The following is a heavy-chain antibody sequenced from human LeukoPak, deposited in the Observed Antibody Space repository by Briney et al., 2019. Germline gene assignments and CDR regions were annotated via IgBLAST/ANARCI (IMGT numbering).Heavy chain of an antibody. D-gene: IGHD4-11*01. V-gene: IGHV4-31*03. Sequence: SETLSLTCTVSGGSISSGGYYWSWIRQHPGKGLEWIGYIYYSGSTYYNPSLKSRVTISVDTSKNQFSLKLSSVTAPDTAVYYCARNTQYSNSPHFDYWGQGTLVTVSS. CDR2: IYYSGST. CDR1: GGSISSGGYY. J-gene: IGHJ4*02. CDR3: ARNTQYSNSPHFDY.